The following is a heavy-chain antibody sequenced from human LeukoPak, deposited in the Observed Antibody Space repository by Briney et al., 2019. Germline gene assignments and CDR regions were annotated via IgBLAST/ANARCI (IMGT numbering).Heavy chain of an antibody. D-gene: IGHD2-2*01. CDR3: ADRGRYCSSTSCYWVDY. V-gene: IGHV4-59*12. CDR2: IFHSGST. Sequence: PSETLSLTCTVSGGSISSYYWSWIRQPPGKGLEWIGYIFHSGSTNYNPSLKSRVTISVDTSKNQFSLKLSSVTAADTAVYYCADRGRYCSSTSCYWVDYWGQGTLVTVSS. CDR1: GGSISSYY. J-gene: IGHJ4*02.